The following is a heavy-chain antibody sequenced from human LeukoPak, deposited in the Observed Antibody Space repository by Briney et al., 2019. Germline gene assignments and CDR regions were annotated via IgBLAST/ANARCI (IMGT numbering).Heavy chain of an antibody. CDR2: IIPIFGTA. J-gene: IGHJ4*02. CDR1: GGTFSSYA. D-gene: IGHD1-26*01. CDR3: ARDMGAMPVDY. V-gene: IGHV1-69*05. Sequence: ASVKVSCKASGGTFSSYAIGWVRQAPGQGLEWMGRIIPIFGTANYAQKFQGRVTITTDESTSTAYMELSSLRSEDTAVYYCARDMGAMPVDYWGQGTLVTVSS.